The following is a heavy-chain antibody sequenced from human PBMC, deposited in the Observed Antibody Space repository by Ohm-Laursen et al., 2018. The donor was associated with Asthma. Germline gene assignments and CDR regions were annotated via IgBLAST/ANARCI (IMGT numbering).Heavy chain of an antibody. Sequence: SLRLSCAASGVAFTDSWMSWVRQLPGGSLEWVAKINPLGYEKYYMDSVRGRFTTSRDNAKDSLSLQMNSLRVEDTAVYYCARDPKLRYLDYWGQGTLVTVSS. J-gene: IGHJ4*02. CDR2: INPLGYEK. D-gene: IGHD3-9*01. CDR1: GVAFTDSW. V-gene: IGHV3-7*01. CDR3: ARDPKLRYLDY.